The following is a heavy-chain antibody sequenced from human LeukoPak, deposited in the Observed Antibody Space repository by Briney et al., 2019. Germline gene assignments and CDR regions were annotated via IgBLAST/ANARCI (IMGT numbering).Heavy chain of an antibody. J-gene: IGHJ4*02. D-gene: IGHD3-10*01. CDR2: ISAYNGNT. V-gene: IGHV1-18*01. CDR1: GYTFTSYG. CDR3: ARDSRFTMVRGVIIPFDY. Sequence: ASVKVSCKASGYTFTSYGISWVRQAPGQGLEWMGWISAYNGNTNYAQKLQGRVTMTTDTSTSTAYMELRSLRSDDTAVYYCARDSRFTMVRGVIIPFDYWGQGTLVTVSS.